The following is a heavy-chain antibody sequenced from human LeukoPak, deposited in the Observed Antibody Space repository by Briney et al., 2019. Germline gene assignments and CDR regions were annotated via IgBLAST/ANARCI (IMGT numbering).Heavy chain of an antibody. J-gene: IGHJ3*02. V-gene: IGHV4-61*02. D-gene: IGHD2-2*01. CDR3: ARHTEYCSSTSCYPDAFDI. CDR1: GGSISSGSYY. CDR2: IYTSGST. Sequence: SETLSLTCTVSGGSISSGSYYWSWIRQPAGKGLEWIGRIYTSGSTNYNPSLKSRVTISVDTSKNQFSLKLSSVTAADTAVYYCARHTEYCSSTSCYPDAFDIWGQGAMVTVSS.